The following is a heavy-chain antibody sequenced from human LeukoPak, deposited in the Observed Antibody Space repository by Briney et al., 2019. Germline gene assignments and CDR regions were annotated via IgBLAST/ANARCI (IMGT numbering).Heavy chain of an antibody. CDR1: GYTFTGHY. Sequence: APVKVSCKASGYTFTGHYMHWVRQAPGQGLEWMAWVNPDSGGTIYAQKFQGRVTVTRDTSFSTAYMALSRLRSDDTAVYYCARSKGISTSLEGFDIWGQGTMVTVSS. J-gene: IGHJ3*02. CDR2: VNPDSGGT. CDR3: ARSKGISTSLEGFDI. D-gene: IGHD2-2*01. V-gene: IGHV1-2*02.